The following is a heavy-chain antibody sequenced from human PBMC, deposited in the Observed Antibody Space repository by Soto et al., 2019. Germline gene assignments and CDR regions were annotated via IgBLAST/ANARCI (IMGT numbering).Heavy chain of an antibody. CDR2: IRSKANSYAT. D-gene: IGHD3-22*01. Sequence: EVQLVESGGGLVQPGGSLKLSCAASGFTFSGSAMHWVRQASGKGLEWVGRIRSKANSYATAYAASVKGRFTISRDDSKNTAYLQMNSLKTEDTAVYYCTTIYYDSPLIDYWGQGTLVTVSS. CDR1: GFTFSGSA. J-gene: IGHJ4*02. CDR3: TTIYYDSPLIDY. V-gene: IGHV3-73*02.